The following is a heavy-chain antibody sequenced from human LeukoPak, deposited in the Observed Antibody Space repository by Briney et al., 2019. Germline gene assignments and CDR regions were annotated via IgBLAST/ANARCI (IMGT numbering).Heavy chain of an antibody. V-gene: IGHV4-59*01. CDR3: ARGVIAAGGNDFDY. Sequence: SETLSLTCTVSSGSFRTYYWSWIRQPPGKGLEWIGYIFYNEGTSYNPSLKSRVTISVDTSKNQFSLKLSSVTAADTAVYYCARGVIAAGGNDFDYWGQGTLVTVSS. J-gene: IGHJ4*02. CDR2: IFYNEGT. CDR1: SGSFRTYY. D-gene: IGHD6-13*01.